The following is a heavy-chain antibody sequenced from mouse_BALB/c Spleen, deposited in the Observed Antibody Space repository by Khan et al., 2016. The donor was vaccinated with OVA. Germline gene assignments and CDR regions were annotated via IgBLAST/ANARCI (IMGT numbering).Heavy chain of an antibody. CDR2: INTYTGEP. V-gene: IGHV9-3-1*01. Sequence: QIQLVQSGPELKKPGATVKISCKATGYTLTNYGMNWVKQAPGKGLKWMGWINTYTGEPTYAEDFKGRIAFSLETSASTAYLQNNNLNNEDTSTTFCAKSNGNYWFAYWGQGTLVTVPA. CDR1: GYTLTNYG. CDR3: AKSNGNYWFAY. J-gene: IGHJ3*01. D-gene: IGHD2-1*01.